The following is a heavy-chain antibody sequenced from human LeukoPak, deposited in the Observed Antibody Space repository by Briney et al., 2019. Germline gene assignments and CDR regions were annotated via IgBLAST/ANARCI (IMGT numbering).Heavy chain of an antibody. V-gene: IGHV4-59*08. CDR1: GGSISSYY. CDR2: IYYSGSK. Sequence: SETRSLTCTVSGGSISSYYWSWIRQPPGKGLEWIGYIYYSGSKNYNPSLKSRVTISVDTSKNQFSLKLSSVTAADTAVYYCARRDPYDSSAYSFDPWGQGTLVTVSS. J-gene: IGHJ5*02. CDR3: ARRDPYDSSAYSFDP. D-gene: IGHD3-22*01.